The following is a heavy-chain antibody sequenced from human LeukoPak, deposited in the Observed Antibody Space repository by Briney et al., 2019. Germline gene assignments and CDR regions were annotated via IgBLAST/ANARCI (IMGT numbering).Heavy chain of an antibody. D-gene: IGHD3-22*01. CDR2: VRYDGISN. V-gene: IGHV3-30*02. CDR1: GFTFSDYG. J-gene: IGHJ6*03. Sequence: GGSLRLSCAASGFTFSDYGMHWVRQAPGKGLEWVAFVRYDGISNYYADSVKGRFTISRDNAKNSLYLQMNSLRAEDTAVYYCARARRYYYDSSGYYYHYYFMDVWGKGTTVTVSS. CDR3: ARARRYYYDSSGYYYHYYFMDV.